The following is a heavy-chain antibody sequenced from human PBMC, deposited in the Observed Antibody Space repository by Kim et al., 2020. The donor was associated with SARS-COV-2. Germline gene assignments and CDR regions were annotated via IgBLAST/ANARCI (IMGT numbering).Heavy chain of an antibody. Sequence: SETLSLTCAVYGGSFSGYYWSWIRQPPGKGLEWIGEINHSGSTNYNPSLKSRVTISVDTSKNQFSLKLSSVTAADTAVYYCARGLFYSSSWFNYWGQGTL. CDR1: GGSFSGYY. D-gene: IGHD6-13*01. CDR2: INHSGST. J-gene: IGHJ4*02. CDR3: ARGLFYSSSWFNY. V-gene: IGHV4-34*01.